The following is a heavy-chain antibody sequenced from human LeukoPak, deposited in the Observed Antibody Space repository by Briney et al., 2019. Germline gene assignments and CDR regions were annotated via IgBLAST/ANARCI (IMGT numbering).Heavy chain of an antibody. CDR2: IYSSGST. J-gene: IGHJ4*02. D-gene: IGHD1-1*01. Sequence: PSETLSLTCTVSGXSISSLYWSWIRQPPGKGLEWIGYIYSSGSTKYNPSLKSRVTMSVDTSKNQFSLKLSSVTAADTAVYFCAREGTTGWAFWGQGTLVTVSS. CDR3: AREGTTGWAF. V-gene: IGHV4-59*11. CDR1: GXSISSLY.